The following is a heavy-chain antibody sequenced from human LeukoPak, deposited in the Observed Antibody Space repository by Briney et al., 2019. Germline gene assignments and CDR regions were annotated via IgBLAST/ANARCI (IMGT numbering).Heavy chain of an antibody. CDR1: GFAVSSSNY. V-gene: IGHV3-53*01. CDR2: IYGAGST. Sequence: PGGSLRLSCAASGFAVSSSNYMIWVRQAPGKGLEWVSVIYGAGSTFYADPVKGRFTISRDNAKNTLYLQMNSLRAEDTAGYYCARGTWDYWGQGTLVTVSS. CDR3: ARGTWDY. J-gene: IGHJ4*02.